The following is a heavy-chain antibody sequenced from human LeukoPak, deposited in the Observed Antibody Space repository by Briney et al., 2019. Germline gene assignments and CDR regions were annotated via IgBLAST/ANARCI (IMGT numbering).Heavy chain of an antibody. V-gene: IGHV3-21*01. CDR2: ISSSSSFI. Sequence: GGSLRLSCAASGFTFSIYAMSWVRQAPGKGLEWVSSISSSSSFIYYADSVKGRFTIPRDNAKNSLYLQMNSLRAEDTAVYYCAREAVLLWGRRGNYFDYWGQGTLVTVSS. CDR1: GFTFSIYA. J-gene: IGHJ4*02. CDR3: AREAVLLWGRRGNYFDY. D-gene: IGHD3-10*01.